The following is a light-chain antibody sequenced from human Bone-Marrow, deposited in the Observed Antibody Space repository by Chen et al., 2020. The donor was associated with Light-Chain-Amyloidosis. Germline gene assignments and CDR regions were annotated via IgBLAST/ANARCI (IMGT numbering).Light chain of an antibody. CDR1: QSVLYSSNNKNY. J-gene: IGKJ4*01. V-gene: IGKV4-1*01. CDR2: WAS. CDR3: QKYYSTLLT. Sequence: DIVMTQSPDSLAVSLGERATINCKSSQSVLYSSNNKNYLAWYQQKPGRPPKLLIYWASTRESGVPDRVRGSGSGTDFTLTISSLQAEDVAVEDGQKYYSTLLTFGGGTKVEIK.